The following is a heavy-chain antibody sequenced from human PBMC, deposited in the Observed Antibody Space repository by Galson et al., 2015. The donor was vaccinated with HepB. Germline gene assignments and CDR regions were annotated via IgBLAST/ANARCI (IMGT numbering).Heavy chain of an antibody. CDR1: GFTFSSSA. J-gene: IGHJ4*02. D-gene: IGHD3-3*01. Sequence: SLRLSCAASGFTFSSSAMHWVRQAPGKGLEWVAIISYDGSNKYYGDSVKGRFTISRDNSRTTLYLQMNGLSAEDTAVYYCARDLQSYGFFDYWGQGSLVTVSS. CDR3: ARDLQSYGFFDY. CDR2: ISYDGSNK. V-gene: IGHV3-30*04.